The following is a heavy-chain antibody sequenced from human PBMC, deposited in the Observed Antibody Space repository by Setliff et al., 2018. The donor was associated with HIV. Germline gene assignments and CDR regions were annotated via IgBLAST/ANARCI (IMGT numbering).Heavy chain of an antibody. CDR3: ARDDRGRVRGVGPFDP. J-gene: IGHJ5*02. Sequence: ASVKVSCKASGYTFTSYGISWVRQAPGQGLEWMGWINPYNGNTNYAQKLQGRVAMTTDTSTSTAYMDLRSLRSDDTAVYYCARDDRGRVRGVGPFDPWGQGTLVTVSS. CDR2: INPYNGNT. CDR1: GYTFTSYG. V-gene: IGHV1-18*01. D-gene: IGHD3-10*01.